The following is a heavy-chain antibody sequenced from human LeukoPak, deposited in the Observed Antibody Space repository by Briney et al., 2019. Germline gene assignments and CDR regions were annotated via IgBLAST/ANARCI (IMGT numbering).Heavy chain of an antibody. CDR2: ITSSGTYI. CDR1: GFTFSNYN. V-gene: IGHV3-21*01. D-gene: IGHD3-16*01. J-gene: IGHJ4*02. CDR3: ARVGSRDYFDY. Sequence: GGSLRLSCAASGFTFSNYNMNWVRQAPGKVLEWVSSITSSGTYIFYADSVKGRFTISRDNSKNTLYLQMNSLRAEDTAVYYCARVGSRDYFDYWGQGTLVTVSS.